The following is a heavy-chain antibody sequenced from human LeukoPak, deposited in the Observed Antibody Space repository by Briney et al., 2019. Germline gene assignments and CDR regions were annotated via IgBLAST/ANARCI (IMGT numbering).Heavy chain of an antibody. D-gene: IGHD3-22*01. CDR1: GFTFSSYG. Sequence: GGCLRLSCAASGFTFSSYGMHWVRQAPGKGLEWGAGISYDGSNKYYADSVKGRFTISRDNSKNTLYLQMNSLRAEDTAVYYCANCYYYDSSGYGLVFDYWGQGTLVTVSS. V-gene: IGHV3-30*18. CDR3: ANCYYYDSSGYGLVFDY. CDR2: ISYDGSNK. J-gene: IGHJ4*02.